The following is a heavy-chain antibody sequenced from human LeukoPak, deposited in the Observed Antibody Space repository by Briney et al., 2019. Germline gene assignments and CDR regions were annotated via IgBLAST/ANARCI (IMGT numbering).Heavy chain of an antibody. J-gene: IGHJ4*02. D-gene: IGHD6-6*01. CDR3: ARGLDSSSAIDY. CDR2: INSDGSST. V-gene: IGHV3-74*01. Sequence: RGSLRLSCAASGFTFSSYWMHWVRQAPGKGLVWVSRINSDGSSTSYADSVKGRFTISKDNAKNTLYLQMNSLRVEDTAVYYCARGLDSSSAIDYWGQGTLVTVSS. CDR1: GFTFSSYW.